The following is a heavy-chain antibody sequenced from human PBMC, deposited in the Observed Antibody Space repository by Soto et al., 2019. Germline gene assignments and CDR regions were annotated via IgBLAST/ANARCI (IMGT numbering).Heavy chain of an antibody. CDR3: ARYRDRSVLDI. J-gene: IGHJ3*02. Sequence: QVQLVESGGGVVQPGTSLRLSCAASGFTFSTYGMHWVRQAPGKGLEWVALIWYDGSNKYYTDSVKGRFTISRDSSKNTLYLQMNGLRADDTAVDYCARYRDRSVLDIWGQGTMVTVSS. D-gene: IGHD2-15*01. CDR1: GFTFSTYG. CDR2: IWYDGSNK. V-gene: IGHV3-33*01.